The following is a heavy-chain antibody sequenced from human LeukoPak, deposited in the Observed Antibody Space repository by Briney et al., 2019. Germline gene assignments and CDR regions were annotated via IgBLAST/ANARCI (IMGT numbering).Heavy chain of an antibody. Sequence: YSQKFQGGVTMTRDTSISTTYLELSSLRSDDTAVYYCARDDCSGGSCYPRDGNWFDPWGQGTLVTVSS. CDR3: ARDDCSGGSCYPRDGNWFDP. V-gene: IGHV1-2*02. D-gene: IGHD2-15*01. J-gene: IGHJ5*02.